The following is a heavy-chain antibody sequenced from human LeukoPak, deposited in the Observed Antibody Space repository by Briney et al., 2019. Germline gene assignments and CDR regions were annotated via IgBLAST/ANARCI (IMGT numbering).Heavy chain of an antibody. J-gene: IGHJ3*02. CDR1: GFTFSSYG. Sequence: GGSLRLSCAASGFTFSSYGMSWVRQAPGKGLEWVSAISGSGGSTYYADSVKGRFTISRDNSKNTLYLQMNSLRAEDTAVYYCAKTWGLYSDYVGGAFDIWGQGTMVTVSS. CDR3: AKTWGLYSDYVGGAFDI. D-gene: IGHD4-11*01. V-gene: IGHV3-23*01. CDR2: ISGSGGST.